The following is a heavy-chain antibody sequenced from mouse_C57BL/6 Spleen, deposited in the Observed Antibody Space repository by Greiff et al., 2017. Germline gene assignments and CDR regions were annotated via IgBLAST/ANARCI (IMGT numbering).Heavy chain of an antibody. CDR1: GYTFTEYT. J-gene: IGHJ3*01. Sequence: QVQLQQSGAELVKPGASVKLSCKASGYTFTEYTIHWVKQRSGQGLEWIGWFYPGSGSIKYNEKFKDKATLTADKSSSTVYMELSRLTSEDSAVYFCARHEEATLYYDYAWCAYWGQGTLVTVSA. D-gene: IGHD2-4*01. CDR3: ARHEEATLYYDYAWCAY. CDR2: FYPGSGSI. V-gene: IGHV1-62-2*01.